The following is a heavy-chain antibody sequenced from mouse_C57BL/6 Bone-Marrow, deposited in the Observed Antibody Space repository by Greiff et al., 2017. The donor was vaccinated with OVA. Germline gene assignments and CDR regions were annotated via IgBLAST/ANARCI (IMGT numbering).Heavy chain of an antibody. J-gene: IGHJ2*01. CDR3: ARLRYDYDYFDY. CDR1: GYTFTSYG. V-gene: IGHV1-81*01. CDR2: IYPRSGNT. D-gene: IGHD2-4*01. Sequence: QVQLQQSGAELARPGASVKLSCKASGYTFTSYGISWVKQRTGQGLEWIGEIYPRSGNTYYNEKFKGKATLTADKSSSTEYMELRSLTSEDSAVYFCARLRYDYDYFDYWGQGTTLTVSS.